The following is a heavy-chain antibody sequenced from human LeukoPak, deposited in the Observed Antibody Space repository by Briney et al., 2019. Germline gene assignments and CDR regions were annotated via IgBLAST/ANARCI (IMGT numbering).Heavy chain of an antibody. D-gene: IGHD6-19*01. CDR1: GFTFSSYA. CDR2: ISGSGGST. Sequence: GASLRLSCAASGFTFSSYAMSWVRQAPGKGLEWVSAISGSGGSTYYGDSVKGRFTISRDNSKHTLYLQMNSVRAEDTAVYYCLSCGWYKSYYYYYGIDVWGQGTTVRVSS. CDR3: LSCGWYKSYYYYYGIDV. V-gene: IGHV3-23*01. J-gene: IGHJ6*02.